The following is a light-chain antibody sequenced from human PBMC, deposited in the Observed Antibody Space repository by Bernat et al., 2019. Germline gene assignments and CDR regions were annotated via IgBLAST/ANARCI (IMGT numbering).Light chain of an antibody. CDR2: RNN. V-gene: IGLV10-54*04. CDR3: SAWDSSLSAHGV. Sequence: QAGLTQPPSVSKGLRQTATLTCTGNSNNVGNQGAAWLQQHQGHPPKLLSYRNNNRPSGISERFSASRSGNTASLTITGLQPEDEADYHCSAWDSSLSAHGVFGGGTKLTVL. CDR1: SNNVGNQG. J-gene: IGLJ2*01.